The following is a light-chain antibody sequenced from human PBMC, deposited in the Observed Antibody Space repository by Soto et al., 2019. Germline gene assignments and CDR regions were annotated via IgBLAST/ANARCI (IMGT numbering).Light chain of an antibody. J-gene: IGLJ2*01. CDR3: SSYAGDYTVI. CDR2: HVS. Sequence: QSVLTQPRSVSGSPGQSVTISCTGTSSDVGGYKYVSGSQQHPGKAPKLLIYHVSQRPSGVPDRFSGSKSGNTASLTISGLQAEDEAEYYCSSYAGDYTVIFGGGTKVTVL. CDR1: SSDVGGYKY. V-gene: IGLV2-11*01.